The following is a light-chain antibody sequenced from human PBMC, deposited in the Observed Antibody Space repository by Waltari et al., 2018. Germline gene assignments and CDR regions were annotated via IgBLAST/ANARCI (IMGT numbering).Light chain of an antibody. V-gene: IGLV2-14*01. CDR2: YVS. CDR3: SSYTSSSTLVV. Sequence: QSALTPPASVSWSPGPSVTISCTGTNSGGGGYKHVFWYQQHPGQTPKLLIYYVSNRPSGVSNRFSGSKSGNTASLTISGLQAEDEADYYCSSYTSSSTLVVFGGGTKLTVL. J-gene: IGLJ2*01. CDR1: NSGGGGYKH.